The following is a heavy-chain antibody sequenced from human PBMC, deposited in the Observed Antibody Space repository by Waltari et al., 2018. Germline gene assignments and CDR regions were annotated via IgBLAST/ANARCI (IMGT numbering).Heavy chain of an antibody. CDR1: GFTFSSYA. Sequence: EVQLLESGGGLVQPGGSLRLSCAASGFTFSSYAMSWVRQAPGKGLEWVSAISGSGGSTYYADSVKGLFTISRDNSKNTLYLQMNSLRAEDTAVYYCAKSLSSGYSSSWYGDYFDYWGQGTLVTVSS. CDR3: AKSLSSGYSSSWYGDYFDY. V-gene: IGHV3-23*01. CDR2: ISGSGGST. J-gene: IGHJ4*02. D-gene: IGHD6-13*01.